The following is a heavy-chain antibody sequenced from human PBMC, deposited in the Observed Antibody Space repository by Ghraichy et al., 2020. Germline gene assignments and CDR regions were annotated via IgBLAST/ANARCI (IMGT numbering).Heavy chain of an antibody. Sequence: SETLSLTCTVSGGSIITNKWWGWVRQVPGKGLEWIGEVNHSGSTSYIPSLQSRVTISVDRSKSQFSLKLTSVTAADTAVYYCARVSDGDFDYWGQGTLVTVSS. D-gene: IGHD6-25*01. CDR1: GGSIITNKW. CDR2: VNHSGST. CDR3: ARVSDGDFDY. V-gene: IGHV4-4*02. J-gene: IGHJ4*02.